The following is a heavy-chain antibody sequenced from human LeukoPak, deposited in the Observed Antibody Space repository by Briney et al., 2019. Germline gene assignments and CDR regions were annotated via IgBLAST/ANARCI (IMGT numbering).Heavy chain of an antibody. V-gene: IGHV3-11*01. Sequence: WGSLTLSCAASGFTFSDYYMTWIRQPPGKGLEWVSYISSSCTTMNYADSVKGRFTISSDNAKNSLYLQMNSLRAEDTAVYYCARAKDIVVVWGQGTLVTVSS. CDR1: GFTFSDYY. D-gene: IGHD2-2*01. CDR2: ISSSCTTM. CDR3: ARAKDIVVV. J-gene: IGHJ4*02.